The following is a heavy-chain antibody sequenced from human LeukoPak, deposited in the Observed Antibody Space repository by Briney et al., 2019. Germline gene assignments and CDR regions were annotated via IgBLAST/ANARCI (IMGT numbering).Heavy chain of an antibody. CDR3: AKDSRPQEYCGGDCLMTEYFQH. V-gene: IGHV3-23*01. Sequence: GGSLRLSCAAAGFTLSGYAMCRGTEAPGKGREGVSAISGRGGGTDYADYVKSRFTISRDNSKNTLYLQMNSLRAEDTAVYYCAKDSRPQEYCGGDCLMTEYFQHWGQGTLVTVSS. J-gene: IGHJ1*01. CDR1: GFTLSGYA. CDR2: ISGRGGGT. D-gene: IGHD2-21*02.